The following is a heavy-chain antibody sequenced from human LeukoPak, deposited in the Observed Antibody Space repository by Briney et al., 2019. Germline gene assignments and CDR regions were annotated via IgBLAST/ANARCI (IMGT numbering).Heavy chain of an antibody. Sequence: PSGTLSLTCTVSGGSISSSFYYWGWLRQPPGKGLEWIGSTYYSGTTYYKPSLKSRVSVSVDTSKNQLSLNLTSVTAADTALYYCARHGYYYYTSGYFGYWGQGILVTVSS. V-gene: IGHV4-39*01. J-gene: IGHJ4*02. CDR1: GGSISSSFYY. CDR3: ARHGYYYYTSGYFGY. CDR2: TYYSGTT. D-gene: IGHD3-22*01.